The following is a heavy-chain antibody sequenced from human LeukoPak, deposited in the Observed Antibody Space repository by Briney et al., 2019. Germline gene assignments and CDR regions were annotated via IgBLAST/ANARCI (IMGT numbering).Heavy chain of an antibody. V-gene: IGHV1-18*04. D-gene: IGHD5-18*01. CDR2: ISAYNGNT. J-gene: IGHJ2*01. CDR1: GYTFTSYG. Sequence: ASVKVSCKASGYTFTSYGISWVRQAPGQGLEWMGWISAYNGNTNYAQKLQGRVTMTTDTSTSTAYMELRSLRSDDTAVYYCARVNGYIYDLNWYFDLWGRGTLVTVSS. CDR3: ARVNGYIYDLNWYFDL.